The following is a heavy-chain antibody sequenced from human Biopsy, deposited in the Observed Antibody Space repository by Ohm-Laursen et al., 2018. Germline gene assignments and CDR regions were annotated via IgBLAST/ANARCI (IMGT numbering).Heavy chain of an antibody. CDR2: VNPNNGDK. CDR3: AGGPLGPLLEWLLFQTSIDV. Sequence: SVKVSRKASGYTFIDYYIHWVRQAPGQGLEWMGWVNPNNGDKKFAPDFQGRLTMTRDKSISTAYMELIRLRSDDTAVYYCAGGPLGPLLEWLLFQTSIDVWGQGTTVTVSS. V-gene: IGHV1-2*07. CDR1: GYTFIDYY. D-gene: IGHD3-3*01. J-gene: IGHJ6*02.